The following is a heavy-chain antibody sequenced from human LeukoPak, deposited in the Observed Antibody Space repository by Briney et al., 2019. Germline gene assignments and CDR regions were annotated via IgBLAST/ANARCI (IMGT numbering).Heavy chain of an antibody. J-gene: IGHJ6*02. CDR3: AKGGSGYYGSGSLGGMDV. V-gene: IGHV3-66*01. D-gene: IGHD3-10*01. CDR1: GFTVSSNY. CDR2: IFSGGST. Sequence: GGSLSLSGEASGFTVSSNYLGGVRQAPGRGLGGVPVIFSGGSTYYADSVKGRFTISRDNSRNTLYLQMNSLRAEDTAVYYCAKGGSGYYGSGSLGGMDVWGQGTTVTVSS.